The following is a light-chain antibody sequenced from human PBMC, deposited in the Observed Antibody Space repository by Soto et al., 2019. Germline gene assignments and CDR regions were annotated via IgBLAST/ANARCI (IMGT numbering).Light chain of an antibody. CDR2: AAS. CDR1: QSISSSY. Sequence: EIVLTQSPGTLSLSPGERATLSCRASQSISSSYLAWYQQKPGQAPRLLIYAASSRATGIPDRFSGSGSGTDFTLTISRQEPEDFAVYYCQQYGSSSYTCGQGTQLEIK. V-gene: IGKV3-20*01. J-gene: IGKJ2*01. CDR3: QQYGSSSYT.